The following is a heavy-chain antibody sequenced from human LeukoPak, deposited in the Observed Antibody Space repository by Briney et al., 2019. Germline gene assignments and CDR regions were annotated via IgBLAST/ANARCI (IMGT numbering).Heavy chain of an antibody. CDR2: IYYSGST. Sequence: PSETLSLTCTVSGGSISSGGYYWSWIRQHPGKGLEWIGYIYYSGSTYYNPSLKSRVTISVDTSKNQFSLKLSSVTAADTAVYYCARVAAVVGATRLDYWGQGTLVTVSS. CDR3: ARVAAVVGATRLDY. D-gene: IGHD1-26*01. CDR1: GGSISSGGYY. J-gene: IGHJ4*02. V-gene: IGHV4-31*03.